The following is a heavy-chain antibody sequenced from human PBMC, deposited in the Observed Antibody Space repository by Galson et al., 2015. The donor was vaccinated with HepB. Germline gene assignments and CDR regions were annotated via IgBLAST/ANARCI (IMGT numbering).Heavy chain of an antibody. J-gene: IGHJ4*02. D-gene: IGHD3-22*01. Sequence: SVKVSCKASGYTFTSYGISWVRQAPGQGLEWVGWISAYNGHTNYAQNLQGRVTMTTDTSTSTAYMELRSLRSDDTAVYYCARGLYFYDTSGYRSHDYWGQGTLVTVSS. CDR2: ISAYNGHT. V-gene: IGHV1-18*01. CDR1: GYTFTSYG. CDR3: ARGLYFYDTSGYRSHDY.